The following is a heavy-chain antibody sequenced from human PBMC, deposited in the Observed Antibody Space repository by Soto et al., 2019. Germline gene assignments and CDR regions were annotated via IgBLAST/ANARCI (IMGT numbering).Heavy chain of an antibody. CDR2: IYYSESN. V-gene: IGHV4-31*03. Sequence: QVQLQESGPGLVKPSQTLSLTCTVSGGSISSGGYYWSWIRQHPGKGLEWIGYIYYSESNYYNPSLKSRITISVDPSKNQFSLKLSSVTAADTAVYYWATGGVVYAMFDYWGQGTLVTVSS. D-gene: IGHD2-8*02. CDR1: GGSISSGGYY. CDR3: ATGGVVYAMFDY. J-gene: IGHJ4*02.